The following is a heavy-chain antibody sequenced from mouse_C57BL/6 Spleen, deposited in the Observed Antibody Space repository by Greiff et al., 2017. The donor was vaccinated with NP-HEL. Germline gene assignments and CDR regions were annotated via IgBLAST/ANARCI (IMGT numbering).Heavy chain of an antibody. V-gene: IGHV5-17*01. Sequence: EVQLVESGGGLVKPGGSLKLSCAASGFTFSDYGMHWVRQAPEKGLEWVAYISSGSSTIYYADTVKGRVTISRDNAKNTLFLQMTSLRSEDTAMYYCARRARDYAMDYWGQGTSVTVSS. D-gene: IGHD3-1*01. CDR3: ARRARDYAMDY. J-gene: IGHJ4*01. CDR2: ISSGSSTI. CDR1: GFTFSDYG.